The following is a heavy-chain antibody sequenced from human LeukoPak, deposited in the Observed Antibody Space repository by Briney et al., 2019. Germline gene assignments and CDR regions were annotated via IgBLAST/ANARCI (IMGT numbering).Heavy chain of an antibody. Sequence: GGSLRLSCAASGFTFSSYGVHWVRQAPGKGLEWVAFIRYDGSNKYYADSVKGRFTISRDNSKNTLYLQMNSLRADGTAVYYCAKEFAWIQLWYDAFDIWGQGTMVTVSS. J-gene: IGHJ3*02. CDR2: IRYDGSNK. CDR3: AKEFAWIQLWYDAFDI. V-gene: IGHV3-30*02. CDR1: GFTFSSYG. D-gene: IGHD5-18*01.